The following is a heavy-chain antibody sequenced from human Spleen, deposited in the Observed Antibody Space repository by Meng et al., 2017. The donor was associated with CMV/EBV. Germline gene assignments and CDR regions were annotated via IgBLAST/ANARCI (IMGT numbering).Heavy chain of an antibody. CDR3: ARDRYYRYVDF. V-gene: IGHV1-8*01. Sequence: ASVKVSCKASGYTFTSYDINWVRQATGQGLEWMGWMNPTSGNTGYAQKFQGRVTMTRDTSVNTAYMELRSLRFGDTAVYYCARDRYYRYVDFWGQGTLVTVSS. CDR2: MNPTSGNT. J-gene: IGHJ4*02. CDR1: GYTFTSYD. D-gene: IGHD2-15*01.